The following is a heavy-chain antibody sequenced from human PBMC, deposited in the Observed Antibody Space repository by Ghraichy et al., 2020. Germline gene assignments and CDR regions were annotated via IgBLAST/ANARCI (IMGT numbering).Heavy chain of an antibody. Sequence: GGSLRLSCAASGFTFSSYGMHWVRQAPGKGLEWVAVISYDGSNKYYADSVKGRFTISRDNSKNTLYLQMNSLRAEDTAVYYCANEVVGAPPDDAFDIWGQGTMVTVSS. J-gene: IGHJ3*02. D-gene: IGHD1-26*01. CDR1: GFTFSSYG. CDR3: ANEVVGAPPDDAFDI. V-gene: IGHV3-30*18. CDR2: ISYDGSNK.